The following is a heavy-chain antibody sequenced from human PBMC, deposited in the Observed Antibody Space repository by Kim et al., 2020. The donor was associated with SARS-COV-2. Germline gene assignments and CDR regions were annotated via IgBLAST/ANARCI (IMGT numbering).Heavy chain of an antibody. CDR1: GFTFSDYY. D-gene: IGHD6-13*01. V-gene: IGHV3-11*06. CDR3: ARAWYSSSPGLSLFYYYYGMDV. J-gene: IGHJ6*02. Sequence: GGSLRLSCAASGFTFSDYYMSWIRQAPGKGLEWVSYISSSSSYTNYADSVKGRFTISRDNAKNSLYLQMNSLRAEDTAVYYCARAWYSSSPGLSLFYYYYGMDVWGQGTTVTVSS. CDR2: ISSSSSYT.